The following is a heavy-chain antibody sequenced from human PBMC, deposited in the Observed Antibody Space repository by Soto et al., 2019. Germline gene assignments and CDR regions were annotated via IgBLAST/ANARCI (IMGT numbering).Heavy chain of an antibody. Sequence: QVQLVQSGAEVKKPGPSVKVSCKASGYTFTSYDINWVRQATGKGLEWMGWMNPNSGNTGYAQKFQGRVTMTRNTSISTAYMELSSLRSEDTAVYYCARSRDYGDYGWFDPWGQGTLVTVSS. J-gene: IGHJ5*02. V-gene: IGHV1-8*01. CDR1: GYTFTSYD. CDR2: MNPNSGNT. D-gene: IGHD4-17*01. CDR3: ARSRDYGDYGWFDP.